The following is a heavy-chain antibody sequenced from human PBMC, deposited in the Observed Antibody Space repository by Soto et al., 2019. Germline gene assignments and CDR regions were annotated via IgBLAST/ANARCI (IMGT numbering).Heavy chain of an antibody. Sequence: GGSLRLSCAASGFTFSSYGMHWVRQAPGKGLEWVAVISYDGSNKYYADSVKGRFTISRDNSKNTLYLQMNSLGAEDTAVYYCAKDVEEAVRTYNWFDPWGQGTLVTVSS. CDR2: ISYDGSNK. D-gene: IGHD6-6*01. J-gene: IGHJ5*02. CDR1: GFTFSSYG. CDR3: AKDVEEAVRTYNWFDP. V-gene: IGHV3-30*18.